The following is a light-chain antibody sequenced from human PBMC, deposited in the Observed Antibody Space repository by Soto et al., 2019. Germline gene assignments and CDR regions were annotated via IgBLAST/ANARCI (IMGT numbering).Light chain of an antibody. CDR3: QQYNNWWT. V-gene: IGKV3-15*01. CDR1: QTVSSN. Sequence: EIRVTQSPGTLSVSPGERATLSCRASQTVSSNLAWYQQKPGQAPRLLIYGASTRATGVPARFSGSGSGTEFTLTISSLQSEDFAVYYCQQYNNWWTFGQGTKVDIK. J-gene: IGKJ1*01. CDR2: GAS.